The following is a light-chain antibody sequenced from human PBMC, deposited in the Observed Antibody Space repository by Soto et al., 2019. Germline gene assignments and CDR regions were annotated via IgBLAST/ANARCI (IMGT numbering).Light chain of an antibody. J-gene: IGKJ1*01. CDR2: GAS. Sequence: PGERATLSCRASQSVTAYLAWYQQQPGQAPRLLIYGASTRATGIPDRFSGSGSGTDFTLTISRLEPEDFAVYHRQQYDDSMTFGQGTKVDIK. CDR3: QQYDDSMT. CDR1: QSVTAY. V-gene: IGKV3-20*01.